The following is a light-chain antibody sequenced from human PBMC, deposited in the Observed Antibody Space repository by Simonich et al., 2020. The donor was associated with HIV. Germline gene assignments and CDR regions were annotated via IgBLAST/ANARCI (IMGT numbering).Light chain of an antibody. CDR3: MQPLQTPIT. Sequence: DIVMTQSPLSLPVTPGEPASISCRSSQSLLHGNGYNYLDWYLQKPGQSPQLLIYLGSNRASGVPDRLSGSGSGTDFTLKISRVEAEDVGVYYCMQPLQTPITFGQGTRLEIK. J-gene: IGKJ5*01. CDR1: QSLLHGNGYNY. CDR2: LGS. V-gene: IGKV2-28*01.